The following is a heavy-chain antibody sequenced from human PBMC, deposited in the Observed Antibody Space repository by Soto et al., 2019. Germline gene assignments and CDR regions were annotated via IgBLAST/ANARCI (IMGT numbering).Heavy chain of an antibody. D-gene: IGHD3-9*01. CDR3: ARSPGGYYID. CDR2: IIPIFGTA. V-gene: IGHV1-69*13. CDR1: GGTFSSYA. J-gene: IGHJ4*02. Sequence: ASVKVSCKASGGTFSSYAISWVRQAPGQGLEWMGGIIPIFGTANYAQKFQGRVTITADESKNTLYLQMDSLRAEDTAVYYCARSPGGYYIDWGQGTLVTVSS.